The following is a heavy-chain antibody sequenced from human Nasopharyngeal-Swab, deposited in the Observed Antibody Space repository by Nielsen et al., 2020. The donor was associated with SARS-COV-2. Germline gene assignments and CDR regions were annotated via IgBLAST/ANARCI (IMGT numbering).Heavy chain of an antibody. CDR3: ARVGVVIAHYYYYGMDV. CDR2: INSDGSST. D-gene: IGHD2-21*01. J-gene: IGHJ6*02. CDR1: GFTFSSYW. Sequence: GESLKISCAASGFTFSSYWMHWVRQAPGKGLVWVSRINSDGSSTSYADSVKGRFTISRDNAKNTLYLQMNSLRAEDTAVYYCARVGVVIAHYYYYGMDVWGQGTTVTVSS. V-gene: IGHV3-74*01.